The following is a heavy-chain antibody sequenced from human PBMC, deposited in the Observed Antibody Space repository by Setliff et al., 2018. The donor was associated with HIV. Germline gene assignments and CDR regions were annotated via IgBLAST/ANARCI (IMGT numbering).Heavy chain of an antibody. J-gene: IGHJ5*02. CDR3: ARVQQWPNWFDP. Sequence: PSETLSLTCAVYGESFSNHYWSWIRQPPGKGLEWIGEINHSGNTNYNPFLKSRVTISVDMSKSQFSLKLSSVTAADTAVYYCARVQQWPNWFDPWGQGTQVTVS. V-gene: IGHV4-34*01. D-gene: IGHD6-19*01. CDR1: GESFSNHY. CDR2: INHSGNT.